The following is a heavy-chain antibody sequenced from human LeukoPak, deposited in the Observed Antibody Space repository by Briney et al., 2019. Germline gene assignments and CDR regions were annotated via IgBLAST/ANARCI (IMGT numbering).Heavy chain of an antibody. Sequence: ASVKVSCKASGYTFTSYDISWVRQAPGQGLEWMGWISAYNGNTNYAQKLQGRVTMTTDTSTSTAYMELRSLRSDDTAVYYCASGIVGATMADYWGQGTLVTVSS. CDR3: ASGIVGATMADY. D-gene: IGHD1-26*01. CDR2: ISAYNGNT. V-gene: IGHV1-18*01. CDR1: GYTFTSYD. J-gene: IGHJ4*02.